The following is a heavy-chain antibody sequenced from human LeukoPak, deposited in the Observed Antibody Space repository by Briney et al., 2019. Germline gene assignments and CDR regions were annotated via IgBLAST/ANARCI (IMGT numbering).Heavy chain of an antibody. D-gene: IGHD5-18*01. V-gene: IGHV3-21*01. CDR2: ISSSSSYI. J-gene: IGHJ3*02. Sequence: GGSLRLSCAASEFTVSNNYMSWVRQAPGKGLEWVSSISSSSSYIYYADSVKGRFTISRDNAKNSLYLQMNSLRAEDTAVYYCARAKIVDTAMVGAFDIWGQGTMVTVSS. CDR3: ARAKIVDTAMVGAFDI. CDR1: EFTVSNNY.